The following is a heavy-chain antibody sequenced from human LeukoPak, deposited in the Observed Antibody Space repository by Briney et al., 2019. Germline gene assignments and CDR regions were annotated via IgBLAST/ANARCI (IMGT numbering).Heavy chain of an antibody. D-gene: IGHD6-13*01. CDR1: GFTFSTYG. V-gene: IGHV3-30*18. CDR3: AKGRGSSWYGDYFDY. Sequence: PGGFLRLSCAASGFTFSTYGMHWVRQAPGKGLEWLAVISYDGSNKYYEDSVKGRFTISRDNSKNTLYLQLNSLRAEDTAVYYCAKGRGSSWYGDYFDYWGQGTLVTVSS. J-gene: IGHJ4*02. CDR2: ISYDGSNK.